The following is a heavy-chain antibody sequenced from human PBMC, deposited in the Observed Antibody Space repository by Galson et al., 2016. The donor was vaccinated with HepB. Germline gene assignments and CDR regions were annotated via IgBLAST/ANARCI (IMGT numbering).Heavy chain of an antibody. V-gene: IGHV3-15*07. Sequence: SLRLSCAGSGFIFNTGWMNWVRQAPGKGLEWVGRIKRIREGGTTDYAAPVKGRFTISRDDAKNTVYLQMNSLKIEDAAVYYCTTAGGSSWPPYWGQGTLVTVSS. D-gene: IGHD6-13*01. CDR3: TTAGGSSWPPY. CDR2: IKRIREGGTT. J-gene: IGHJ4*02. CDR1: GFIFNTGW.